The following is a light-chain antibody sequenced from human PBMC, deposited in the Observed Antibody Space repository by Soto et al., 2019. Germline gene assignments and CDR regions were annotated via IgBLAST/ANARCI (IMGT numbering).Light chain of an antibody. CDR1: QAINNY. J-gene: IGKJ1*01. CDR2: DVS. CDR3: QQYNSYWT. V-gene: IGKV1-5*01. Sequence: DIQMTQSPSSLSASVGDRVTITCQASQAINNYLHWYQQKPGKAPKLLISDVSSLERGVPSRFSGSGSGTEFTLTISSMQPDDFATYYCQQYNSYWTFGQGTKVDIK.